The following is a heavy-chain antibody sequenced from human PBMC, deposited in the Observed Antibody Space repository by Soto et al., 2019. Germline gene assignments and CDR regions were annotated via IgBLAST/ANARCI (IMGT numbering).Heavy chain of an antibody. CDR1: GFSFSTYG. V-gene: IGHV3-21*06. J-gene: IGHJ4*02. Sequence: GGSLRLSCAASGFSFSTYGLSWVRQVPGKGLEWVSSISKSSSDLFYSDSVKGRFTISRENAQSSLYLQMNSLRGDDTAVYYCTREGCIGDCQYDYWGQGTLVTVS. D-gene: IGHD2-21*02. CDR3: TREGCIGDCQYDY. CDR2: ISKSSSDL.